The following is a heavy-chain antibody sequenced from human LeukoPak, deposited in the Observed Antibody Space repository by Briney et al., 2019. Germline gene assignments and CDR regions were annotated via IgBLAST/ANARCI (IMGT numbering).Heavy chain of an antibody. CDR3: ARGRSSSARVWGSYRWNYFDY. D-gene: IGHD3-16*02. V-gene: IGHV4-34*01. CDR1: GGSFSGYY. Sequence: SETLSLTCAVYGGSFSGYYWSWIRQPPGKGLEWIGEINHSGSTNYNPSLKRRITISVDTSKNQCSLKLSSVTAADTAVYYCARGRSSSARVWGSYRWNYFDYWGQGTLVTVSS. J-gene: IGHJ4*02. CDR2: INHSGST.